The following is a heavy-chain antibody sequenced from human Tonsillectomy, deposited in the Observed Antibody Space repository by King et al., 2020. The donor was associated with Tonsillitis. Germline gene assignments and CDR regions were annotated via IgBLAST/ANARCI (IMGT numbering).Heavy chain of an antibody. CDR3: ARVADEMLTGYIWGWFDP. V-gene: IGHV4-30-4*01. CDR1: GGSISSGDYY. CDR2: IYYSGST. Sequence: VQLQESGPGLVKPSQTLSLTCTVSGGSISSGDYYWSWIRQPPGKGLEWIGYIYYSGSTYYNPSLKSRLTISIDTSKNQFSLKLSSVTAADTAVYFCARVADEMLTGYIWGWFDPWGQGTLVTVSS. D-gene: IGHD3-9*01. J-gene: IGHJ5*02.